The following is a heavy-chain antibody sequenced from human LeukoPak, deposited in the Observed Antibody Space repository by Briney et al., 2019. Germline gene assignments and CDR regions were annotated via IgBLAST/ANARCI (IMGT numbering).Heavy chain of an antibody. CDR2: INPNSGGT. D-gene: IGHD6-13*01. CDR1: GYTFTGYY. J-gene: IGHJ5*02. V-gene: IGHV1-2*02. Sequence: GASVKVSCKASGYTFTGYYMHWVRQAPGQGLEWMGWINPNSGGTNYAQKFQGRVTITRDMSTSTAYMELSSLRSEDTAVYYCAAVAIAAAGTSSIVVDPWGQGTLVTVSS. CDR3: AAVAIAAAGTSSIVVDP.